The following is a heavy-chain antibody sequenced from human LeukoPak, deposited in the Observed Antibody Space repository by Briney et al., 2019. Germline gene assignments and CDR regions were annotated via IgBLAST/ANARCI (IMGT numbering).Heavy chain of an antibody. D-gene: IGHD1-26*01. CDR1: GFTFSSYE. CDR3: ARVYSGSDYFDY. CDR2: ISSSGSTI. Sequence: GGSLRLSCAASGFTFSSYEMNWVRQAPGKGLEWVSYISSSGSTIYYAGSVKGRFTISRDNAKNSLYLQMNSLRAEDTAVYYCARVYSGSDYFDYWGQGTLVTVSS. V-gene: IGHV3-48*03. J-gene: IGHJ4*02.